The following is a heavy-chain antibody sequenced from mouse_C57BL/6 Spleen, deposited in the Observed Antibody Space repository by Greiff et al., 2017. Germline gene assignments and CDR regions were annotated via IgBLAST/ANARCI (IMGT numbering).Heavy chain of an antibody. Sequence: QVQLQQPGAELVKPGASVKLSCKASGYTFTSYWITWVKQRPGQGLEWIGDIYPGSGSTNYNEKFKSKATLTLDTSSSTAYMQLSSLTSEDSAVYYCARKGYYKGSMDYWGQGTSVTVSS. CDR2: IYPGSGST. D-gene: IGHD2-12*01. CDR3: ARKGYYKGSMDY. CDR1: GYTFTSYW. V-gene: IGHV1-55*01. J-gene: IGHJ4*01.